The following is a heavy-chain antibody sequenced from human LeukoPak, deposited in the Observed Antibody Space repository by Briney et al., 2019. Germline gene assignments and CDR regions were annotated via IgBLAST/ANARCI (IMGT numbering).Heavy chain of an antibody. D-gene: IGHD2-2*01. V-gene: IGHV3-33*06. CDR3: AKDWPPIVVPAAMGAFDI. CDR2: IWYDGSNK. CDR1: GFTFSSYG. Sequence: PGRSLRLSCAASGFTFSSYGMHWVRQAPGKGLEWVAVIWYDGSNKYYADSVKGRFTISRDNSKNTLYLQMNSLRAEDTAVYYCAKDWPPIVVPAAMGAFDIWGQGTMVTVSS. J-gene: IGHJ3*02.